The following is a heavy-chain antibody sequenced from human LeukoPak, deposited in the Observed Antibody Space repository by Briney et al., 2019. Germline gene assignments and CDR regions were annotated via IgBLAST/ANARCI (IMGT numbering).Heavy chain of an antibody. V-gene: IGHV1-18*01. J-gene: IGHJ4*02. CDR2: ISAYNGNT. Sequence: ASVKVSCKASGYTFTSYGISWVRQAPGQGLEWMGWISAYNGNTNYAQKFQGRVTITADKSTSTAYMELSSLRSEDTAVYYCARSGSDDYWGQGTLVTVSS. D-gene: IGHD1-26*01. CDR3: ARSGSDDY. CDR1: GYTFTSYG.